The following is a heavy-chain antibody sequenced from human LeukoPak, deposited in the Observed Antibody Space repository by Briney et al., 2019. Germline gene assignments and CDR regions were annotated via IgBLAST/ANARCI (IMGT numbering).Heavy chain of an antibody. CDR1: GGSICSYY. CDR3: ARGSAAAGQEFDY. J-gene: IGHJ4*02. D-gene: IGHD6-13*01. V-gene: IGHV4-59*01. CDR2: IYYSGST. Sequence: SETLSLTCTVSGGSICSYYWSWIRQPPGKGLEWIGYIYYSGSTNYNPSLKSRVTISVDTSKNQFSLKLSSVTAADTAVYYCARGSAAAGQEFDYWGQGTLVTVSS.